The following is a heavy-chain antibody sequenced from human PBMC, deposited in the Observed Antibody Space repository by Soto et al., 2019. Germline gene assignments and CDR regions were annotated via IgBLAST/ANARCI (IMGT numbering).Heavy chain of an antibody. Sequence: QVQLQESGPGLVKPSQTLSLSCTVSGGSIRSGGYYWTWIRQHPGKGLEWIGYTYYSGYTNYNPSLKSRVTISVDASKNQFSVKLSSVTVADTAVYYCARVLSTAAVDYWGQGTLVTVSS. CDR1: GGSIRSGGYY. CDR3: ARVLSTAAVDY. CDR2: TYYSGYT. V-gene: IGHV4-31*03. J-gene: IGHJ4*02. D-gene: IGHD6-13*01.